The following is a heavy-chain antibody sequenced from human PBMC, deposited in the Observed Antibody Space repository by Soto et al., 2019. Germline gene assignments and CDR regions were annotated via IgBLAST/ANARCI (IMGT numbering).Heavy chain of an antibody. V-gene: IGHV4-61*01. CDR1: GGSVSSGSYY. D-gene: IGHD6-13*01. Sequence: QVQLQESGPGLVKPSETLSLTCTVSGGSVSSGSYYWSWIRQPPGKGLEWIGYISYSGSTNYNPSLKSRVTIAVATSKNQFSLKLSSVTAADTVVYYCARAPPRIAAAGTIDYWGQGNLGTVSS. CDR2: ISYSGST. J-gene: IGHJ4*02. CDR3: ARAPPRIAAAGTIDY.